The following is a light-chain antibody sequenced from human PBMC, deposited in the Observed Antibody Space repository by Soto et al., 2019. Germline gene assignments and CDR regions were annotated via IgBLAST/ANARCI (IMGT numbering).Light chain of an antibody. CDR3: QQYYSYPYT. V-gene: IGKV1-8*01. CDR1: QGISSY. CDR2: AAS. Sequence: AIRMTQSPSSFSASTGDRVTITCRASQGISSYLAWYQQKPGKAPKLLIYAASTLQSGVPSRFSRSGSGTDFTLTISCLQSEDFATYFCQQYYSYPYTFGQGTKLEI. J-gene: IGKJ2*01.